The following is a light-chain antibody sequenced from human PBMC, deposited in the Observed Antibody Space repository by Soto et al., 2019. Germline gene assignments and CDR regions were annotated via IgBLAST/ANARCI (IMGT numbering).Light chain of an antibody. V-gene: IGLV1-40*01. CDR1: SSNIGAGYG. J-gene: IGLJ1*01. Sequence: SVLTQPPSVSGAPGQRVSSSCTGSSSNIGAGYGVHWYHQLPGTAPKLLIFGNNNRPSGVPDRFSGSKSDTSASLGITGLQAEDEADYYCQSYDSSLNGYVFGTGTKVTV. CDR2: GNN. CDR3: QSYDSSLNGYV.